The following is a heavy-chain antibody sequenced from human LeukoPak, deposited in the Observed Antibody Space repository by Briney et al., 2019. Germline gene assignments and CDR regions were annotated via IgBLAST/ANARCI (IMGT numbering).Heavy chain of an antibody. Sequence: GGSLRLSCAASGFTFSSYSMNWVRQAPGKGLEWVSSISSSSSYIYYADSVKGRFTISRDNAKNSLYLQMNSLRAEDTAVYYCARVRQWLGPSYYYFDYWGQGTLVTVSS. CDR1: GFTFSSYS. CDR3: ARVRQWLGPSYYYFDY. J-gene: IGHJ4*02. D-gene: IGHD6-19*01. V-gene: IGHV3-21*01. CDR2: ISSSSSYI.